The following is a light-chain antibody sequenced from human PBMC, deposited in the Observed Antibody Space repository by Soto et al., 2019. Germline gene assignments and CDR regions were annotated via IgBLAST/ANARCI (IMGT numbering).Light chain of an antibody. Sequence: DIQMTQSPSSLSASVGNRVTITCRASQSISPYLNCYQKKPGKAPNLLIYDASRLQSGVPSRFSGSGGGTDFTLSISSVQPEEFATYFCQQSYMDPITFGQGTQLEI. CDR2: DAS. CDR3: QQSYMDPIT. V-gene: IGKV1-39*01. CDR1: QSISPY. J-gene: IGKJ5*01.